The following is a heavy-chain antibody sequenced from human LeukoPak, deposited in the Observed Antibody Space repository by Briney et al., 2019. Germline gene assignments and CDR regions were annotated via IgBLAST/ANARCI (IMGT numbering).Heavy chain of an antibody. CDR1: GFTFSSYS. D-gene: IGHD1-20*01. Sequence: GGSLRLSCAASGFTFSSYSMNWVCPAPGKGLEWVSSISSSSSYIYYADSVKGRFTISRGNAKNSLYLQMNSLRAEDTAVYYCAREIFITEIDYGGQGTLVTVSS. V-gene: IGHV3-21*01. J-gene: IGHJ4*02. CDR2: ISSSSSYI. CDR3: AREIFITEIDY.